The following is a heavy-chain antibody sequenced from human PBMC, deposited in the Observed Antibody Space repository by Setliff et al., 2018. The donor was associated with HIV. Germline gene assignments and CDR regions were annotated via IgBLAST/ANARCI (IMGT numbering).Heavy chain of an antibody. Sequence: ETLSLTCAVYGESVSGYYWSWVRQAPGKGLEWVSAISGSGGNTYYADSVKGRFTVSRDNSKNTLYLQMNSLRAEDTAVYYCAKGSGKITIYYYYMDVWGKGTTVTVSS. CDR1: GESVSGYY. V-gene: IGHV3-23*01. J-gene: IGHJ6*03. D-gene: IGHD3-3*01. CDR3: AKGSGKITIYYYYMDV. CDR2: ISGSGGNT.